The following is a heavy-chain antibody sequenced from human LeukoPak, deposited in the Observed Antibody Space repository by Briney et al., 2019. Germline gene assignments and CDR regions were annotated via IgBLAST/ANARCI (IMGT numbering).Heavy chain of an antibody. CDR1: GFTFSNAW. CDR3: TTEWAAAEYNWFDP. J-gene: IGHJ5*02. CDR2: IKSKTDGGTT. V-gene: IGHV3-15*01. Sequence: GGSLRLSCAASGFTFSNAWMSWVRQAPGKGLEWVGRIKSKTDGGTTDYAAPVKGRFTISRDDSKNTLYLQMNSLKTEDTAVYYCTTEWAAAEYNWFDPWGQGTLVTVSS. D-gene: IGHD6-13*01.